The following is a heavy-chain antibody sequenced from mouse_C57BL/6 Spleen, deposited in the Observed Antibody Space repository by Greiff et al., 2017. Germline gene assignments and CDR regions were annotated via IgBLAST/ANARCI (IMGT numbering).Heavy chain of an antibody. D-gene: IGHD1-1*02. Sequence: VQLQQSGAELVKPGASVKLSCKASGYTFTSYWMQWVKQRPGQGLEWIGEIDPSDSYTNYNQKFKGKATLTVDTSSSTAYMQLSSLTSEDSAVYYCARLRVGYAMDYWGQGTSVTVSS. V-gene: IGHV1-50*01. CDR2: IDPSDSYT. CDR3: ARLRVGYAMDY. CDR1: GYTFTSYW. J-gene: IGHJ4*01.